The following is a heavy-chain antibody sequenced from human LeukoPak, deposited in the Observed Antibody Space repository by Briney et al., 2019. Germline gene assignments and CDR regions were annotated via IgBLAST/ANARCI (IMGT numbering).Heavy chain of an antibody. CDR1: GGSFSGYY. Sequence: PSETLSLTCAVYGGSFSGYYWSWIRQPPGKGLEWIGEINHSGSTNYNPSLKSRATISVDTSKNQFSLKLSSVTAADTAVYYCARFNRMVRGVIGSKYYFDYWGQGTLVTVSS. J-gene: IGHJ4*02. CDR2: INHSGST. V-gene: IGHV4-34*01. D-gene: IGHD3-10*01. CDR3: ARFNRMVRGVIGSKYYFDY.